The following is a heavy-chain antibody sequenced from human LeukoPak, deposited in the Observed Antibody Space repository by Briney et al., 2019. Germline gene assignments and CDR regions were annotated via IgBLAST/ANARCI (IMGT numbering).Heavy chain of an antibody. CDR3: HLSYGSGALSNSPSYYFDY. CDR1: GYTFTSYG. D-gene: IGHD3-10*01. J-gene: IGHJ4*02. CDR2: ISAYNGNT. V-gene: IGHV1-18*01. Sequence: ASVTVSCKASGYTFTSYGISWVRQAPGQGLEWMGWISAYNGNTNYAQKLQGRVTMTTDTSTSTAYMELRSLRSDDTAVYYCHLSYGSGALSNSPSYYFDYWGQGTLVTVSS.